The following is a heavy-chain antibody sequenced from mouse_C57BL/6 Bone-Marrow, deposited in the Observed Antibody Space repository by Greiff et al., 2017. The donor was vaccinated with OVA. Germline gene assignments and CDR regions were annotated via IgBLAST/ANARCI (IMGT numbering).Heavy chain of an antibody. V-gene: IGHV1-54*01. Sequence: VQLQQSGAELVRPGTSVKVSCKASGYAFTNYLIEWVKQRPGQGLEWIGVINPGSGGTNYNEKFKGKATLTADKSSSTAYMQLSSLTSEDSAVYFCARSGDYYGSSYPYYFDYWGQGTTLTVSS. J-gene: IGHJ2*01. CDR3: ARSGDYYGSSYPYYFDY. CDR1: GYAFTNYL. D-gene: IGHD1-1*01. CDR2: INPGSGGT.